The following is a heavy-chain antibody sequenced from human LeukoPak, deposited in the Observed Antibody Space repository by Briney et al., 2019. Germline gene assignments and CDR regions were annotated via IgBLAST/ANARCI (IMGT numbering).Heavy chain of an antibody. V-gene: IGHV1-69*13. CDR3: ARTPYYYDSSGRGYYFDY. CDR2: IIPIFGTA. D-gene: IGHD3-22*01. Sequence: ASVKVSCKASGGTFSSYAISWVRQAPGQGLEWMGGIIPIFGTANYAQKFQGRVTITADESTSTAYMELSRLRSDDTAVYYCARTPYYYDSSGRGYYFDYWGQGTLVTVSS. J-gene: IGHJ4*02. CDR1: GGTFSSYA.